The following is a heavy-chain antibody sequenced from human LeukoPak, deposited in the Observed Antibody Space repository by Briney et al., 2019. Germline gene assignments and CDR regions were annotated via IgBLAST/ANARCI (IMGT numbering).Heavy chain of an antibody. V-gene: IGHV1-8*01. J-gene: IGHJ4*02. CDR2: MNPNSGNT. D-gene: IGHD6-19*01. Sequence: ASVKVSCKASGYTFTSYDINWVRQATGQGLEWMGWMNPNSGNTGFAQKFQGRVTMTRNTSISTAYMELSSLRSEDTAVYYCARVGYSSGWYRFDYWGQGTLVTVSS. CDR3: ARVGYSSGWYRFDY. CDR1: GYTFTSYD.